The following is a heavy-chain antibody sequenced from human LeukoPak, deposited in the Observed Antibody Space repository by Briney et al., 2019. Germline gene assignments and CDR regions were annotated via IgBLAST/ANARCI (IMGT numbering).Heavy chain of an antibody. J-gene: IGHJ4*02. D-gene: IGHD6-19*01. CDR3: ARVRDSSGWSSWDFDY. CDR2: ISAYNGNT. V-gene: IGHV1-18*01. Sequence: ASVKVSCKVSGYTLTELSMHWVRQAPGQGLEWMGWISAYNGNTNYAQKLQGRVTMTTDTSTSTAYMELRSLRSDDTAVYYCARVRDSSGWSSWDFDYWGQGTLVTVSS. CDR1: GYTLTELS.